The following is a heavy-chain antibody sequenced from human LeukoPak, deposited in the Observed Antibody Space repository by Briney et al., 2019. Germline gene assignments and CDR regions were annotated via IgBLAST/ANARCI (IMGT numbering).Heavy chain of an antibody. Sequence: KPSETLSLTCTVSGGSIRSSYWSWIRQPPGKGLEWIGYIYYSGITNYNPSLKSRVTISLDTSKNQFSLKLNSVTAADTAVYYCARASGAFDYWGQGALVTVSS. CDR2: IYYSGIT. V-gene: IGHV4-59*01. CDR1: GGSIRSSY. J-gene: IGHJ4*02. CDR3: ARASGAFDY.